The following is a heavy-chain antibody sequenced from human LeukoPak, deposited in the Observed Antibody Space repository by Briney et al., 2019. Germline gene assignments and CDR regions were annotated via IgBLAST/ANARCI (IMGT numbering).Heavy chain of an antibody. V-gene: IGHV4-4*07. CDR3: ARDYYGSGSYFAFDI. Sequence: SETLSLTCTVSGGSISSYYWSWIRQPAGKGLEWIGRIYTSGSTNYNPSLKSRVTMSVDTSKNQFSLKLSSVTAADTGVYYCARDYYGSGSYFAFDIWGQGTMVTVSS. J-gene: IGHJ3*02. CDR2: IYTSGST. D-gene: IGHD3-10*01. CDR1: GGSISSYY.